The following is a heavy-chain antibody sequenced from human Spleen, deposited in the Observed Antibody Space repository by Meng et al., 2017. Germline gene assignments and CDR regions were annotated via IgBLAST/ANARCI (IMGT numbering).Heavy chain of an antibody. CDR2: IKQDESEK. J-gene: IGHJ4*02. CDR3: ARDGSGSYYAY. Sequence: GGSLRLSCAASGFSFSGYWMSWVRQAPGKGLEWVANIKQDESEKNYVDSVEGRFTISRDNAKNSLYLQMNSLRAEDTAVYYCARDGSGSYYAYWGQGTLVTVSS. D-gene: IGHD1-26*01. CDR1: GFSFSGYW. V-gene: IGHV3-7*01.